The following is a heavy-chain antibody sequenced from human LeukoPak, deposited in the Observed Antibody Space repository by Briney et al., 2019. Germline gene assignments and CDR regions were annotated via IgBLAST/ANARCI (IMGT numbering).Heavy chain of an antibody. CDR2: INANSGGT. V-gene: IGHV1-2*02. CDR1: GYTFTGYH. D-gene: IGHD4-17*01. CDR3: ARLTNGDPYDD. J-gene: IGHJ4*02. Sequence: ASVKLSCKASGYTFTGYHMHWVRQAPGQGLEWMGWINANSGGTNYVQKFQGRVTMTRDTPTRTAYMELSSLKSDDTAVYYCARLTNGDPYDDWGQGTLVTVSS.